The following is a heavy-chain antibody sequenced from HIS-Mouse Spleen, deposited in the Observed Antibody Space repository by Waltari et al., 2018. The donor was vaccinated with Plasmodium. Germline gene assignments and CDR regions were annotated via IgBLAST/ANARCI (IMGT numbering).Heavy chain of an antibody. CDR2: ISSSSSTI. J-gene: IGHJ4*02. D-gene: IGHD3-3*01. CDR3: ARVVTIFGVVIDY. Sequence: EVQLVESGGGLVQPGGSLRLSCAACGFTLSSYSMNWVRRAPGKGLEWVSYISSSSSTIYYADSVKGRFTISRDNAKNSLYLQMNSLRDEDTAVYYCARVVTIFGVVIDYWGQGTLVTVSS. V-gene: IGHV3-48*02. CDR1: GFTLSSYS.